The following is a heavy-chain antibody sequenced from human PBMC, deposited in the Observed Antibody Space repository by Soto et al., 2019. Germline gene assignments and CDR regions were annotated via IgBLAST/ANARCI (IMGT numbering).Heavy chain of an antibody. V-gene: IGHV1-69*02. D-gene: IGHD3-16*01. Sequence: QVQLVQSGTEVKKPGSSVKVSCTASGGTFDFYTINWVRQAPGRGLEWVGRVNPIVGMSTSALKFQGRVTXSXAXXTDTAFMYMTTLNSVDTAVYSCAASYVAGRTHFDSWGQGTLVTVSS. CDR3: AASYVAGRTHFDS. CDR1: GGTFDFYT. CDR2: VNPIVGMS. J-gene: IGHJ4*02.